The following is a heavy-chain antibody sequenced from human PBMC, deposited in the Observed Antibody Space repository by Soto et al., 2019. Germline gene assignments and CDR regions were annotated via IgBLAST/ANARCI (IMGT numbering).Heavy chain of an antibody. CDR2: IIPIFGTA. J-gene: IGHJ5*02. CDR1: GGTFSSYA. V-gene: IGHV1-69*05. D-gene: IGHD1-26*01. CDR3: ARSSGGVFGIIIEGSNWFGP. Sequence: GASVKVSCKASGGTFSSYAISWVRQAPGQGLAWMGGIIPIFGTANYAQKFQGRVTITRDTPASKVYMELRSLRSDDTAFYYCARSSGGVFGIIIEGSNWFGPWGQGTLVTVSS.